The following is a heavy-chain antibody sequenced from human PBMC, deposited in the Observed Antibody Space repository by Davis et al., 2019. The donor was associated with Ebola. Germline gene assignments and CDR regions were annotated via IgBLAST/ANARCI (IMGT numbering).Heavy chain of an antibody. CDR3: ARDLVVVVAATHGHYYGMDV. J-gene: IGHJ6*04. V-gene: IGHV3-11*06. CDR2: ISSSSNYI. CDR1: GFTFSDYY. D-gene: IGHD2-15*01. Sequence: GGSLRLSCAASGFTFSDYYMTWIRQAPGKGLEWVSYISSSSNYINYADSVQGRFTISRDNAKNSVYLQMNSLRAEDTAVYYCARDLVVVVAATHGHYYGMDVWGKGTTVTVSS.